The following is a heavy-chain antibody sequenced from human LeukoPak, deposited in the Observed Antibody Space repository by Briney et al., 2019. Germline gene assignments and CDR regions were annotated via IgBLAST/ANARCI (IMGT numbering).Heavy chain of an antibody. V-gene: IGHV1-18*01. CDR1: GYTFTTYG. D-gene: IGHD3-22*01. CDR3: AREVPYDSSVYYQPFDY. J-gene: IGHJ4*02. CDR2: ISPYNGNT. Sequence: ASVKVSCKASGYTFTTYGILWVRQAPGQGIEWMGWISPYNGNTNYAQKLQGRVTMTTDTSTSTAYMEMRSLRSDDTAVYYCAREVPYDSSVYYQPFDYWGQGTLVTVSS.